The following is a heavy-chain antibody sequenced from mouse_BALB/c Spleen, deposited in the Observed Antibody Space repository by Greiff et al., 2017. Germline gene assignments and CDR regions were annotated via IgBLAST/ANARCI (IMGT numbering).Heavy chain of an antibody. V-gene: IGHV5-6*01. CDR2: ISSGGSYT. J-gene: IGHJ4*01. D-gene: IGHD4-1*01. CDR1: GFTFSSYG. Sequence: EVKVVESGGDLVKPGGSLKLSCAASGFTFSSYGMSWVRQTPDKRLEWVATISSGGSYTYYPDSVKGRFTISRDNAKNTLYLQMSSLKSEDTAMYYCARHRWDEGYYAMDYWGQGTSVTVSS. CDR3: ARHRWDEGYYAMDY.